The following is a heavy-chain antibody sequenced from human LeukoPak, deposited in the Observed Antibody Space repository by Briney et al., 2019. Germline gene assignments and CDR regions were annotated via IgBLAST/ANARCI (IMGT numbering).Heavy chain of an antibody. Sequence: GASVKVSCKASGYTFTSYGISWVRQAPGQGLEWMGWTSAYNGNTNYAQKLQGRVTMTTDTSTSTAYMELRSLRSDDTAVYYCARVVEDIAAAVYYFDYWGQGTLVTVSS. CDR2: TSAYNGNT. CDR3: ARVVEDIAAAVYYFDY. J-gene: IGHJ4*02. V-gene: IGHV1-18*01. CDR1: GYTFTSYG. D-gene: IGHD6-13*01.